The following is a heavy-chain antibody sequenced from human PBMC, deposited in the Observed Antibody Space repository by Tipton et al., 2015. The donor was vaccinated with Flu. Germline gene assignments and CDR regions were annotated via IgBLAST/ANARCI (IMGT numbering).Heavy chain of an antibody. V-gene: IGHV3-49*04. J-gene: IGHJ4*02. CDR2: IRSKAYGGTT. CDR3: TRTGGNYGDYSDY. D-gene: IGHD4-17*01. Sequence: SLRLSCTASGFTFGDYAMSWVRQAPGKGLEWVGFIRSKAYGGTTEYAASVKGRFTISRDDSKSIAYLQMNSLKTEDTAVYYRTRTGGNYGDYSDYWGQGTLVTVSS. CDR1: GFTFGDYA.